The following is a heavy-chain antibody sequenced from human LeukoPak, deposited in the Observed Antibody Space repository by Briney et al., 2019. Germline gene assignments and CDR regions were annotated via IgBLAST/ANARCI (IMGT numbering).Heavy chain of an antibody. J-gene: IGHJ3*01. CDR2: SYSGGTT. Sequence: PGGSLRLSCAVSGFTISNTEMSWVRQVPGKGPEWVLVSYSGGTTYYADPVKGRFTISRDIFKNTVDLQMNSPRVEDTAVYHCRGWLGSFDVWGQGTMVTVSS. D-gene: IGHD6-19*01. V-gene: IGHV3-53*01. CDR3: RGWLGSFDV. CDR1: GFTISNTE.